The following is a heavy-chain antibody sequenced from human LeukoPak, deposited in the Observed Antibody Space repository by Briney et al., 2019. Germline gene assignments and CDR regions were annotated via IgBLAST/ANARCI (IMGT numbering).Heavy chain of an antibody. Sequence: SETLSLTCTVSGGSISSGDYYWSWIRQPPGKGLEWIGYIYYSGSTYYNPSLKSRVTISVDTSENQFSLKLSSVTAADTAVYYCARARYGLGESVAAAGSFFDYWGQGTLVTVSS. D-gene: IGHD6-13*01. V-gene: IGHV4-30-4*01. J-gene: IGHJ4*02. CDR3: ARARYGLGESVAAAGSFFDY. CDR1: GGSISSGDYY. CDR2: IYYSGST.